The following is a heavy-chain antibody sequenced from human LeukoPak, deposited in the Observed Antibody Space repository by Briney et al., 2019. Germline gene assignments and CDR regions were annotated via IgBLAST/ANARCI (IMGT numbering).Heavy chain of an antibody. CDR2: IIPIFGIA. D-gene: IGHD3-22*01. CDR3: ASQGVDYYDSSWNAFDI. CDR1: GGTFSSYA. J-gene: IGHJ3*02. V-gene: IGHV1-69*04. Sequence: SVKVSCKASGGTFSSYAISWVRQAPGQGLEWMGRIIPIFGIANYAQKFQGRVTITADKSTSTAYMELSSLRSEDTAVYYCASQGVDYYDSSWNAFDIWGQGTMVTVSS.